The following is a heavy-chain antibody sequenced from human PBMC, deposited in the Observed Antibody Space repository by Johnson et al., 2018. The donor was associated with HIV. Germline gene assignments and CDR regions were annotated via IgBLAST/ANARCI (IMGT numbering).Heavy chain of an antibody. J-gene: IGHJ3*02. CDR3: AREYDAFDI. V-gene: IGHV3-30-3*01. Sequence: QVQLVESGGGVVQPGRSLRLSCVGSGFTFSGYAMHWVRQAPGKGLEWVAFISYDGSTKYYADSVRGRFTISRDNSKNTLYLQMNSLRAEDTAVYYCAREYDAFDIWGQGTMVTVSS. CDR2: ISYDGSTK. CDR1: GFTFSGYA.